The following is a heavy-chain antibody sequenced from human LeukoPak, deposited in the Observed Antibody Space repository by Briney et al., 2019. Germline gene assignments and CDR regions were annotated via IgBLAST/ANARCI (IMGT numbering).Heavy chain of an antibody. J-gene: IGHJ4*02. V-gene: IGHV1-24*01. CDR3: ATDFGYYDSSGYRNFDY. Sequence: ASVKVSCKVSGYTLTELSMHWVRQAPGKGLEWMGGFDPEDGETIYAQKFQGRVTMTEDTSTDTAYMELSSLRSEDTAVYCCATDFGYYDSSGYRNFDYWGQGTLVTVSS. CDR1: GYTLTELS. CDR2: FDPEDGET. D-gene: IGHD3-22*01.